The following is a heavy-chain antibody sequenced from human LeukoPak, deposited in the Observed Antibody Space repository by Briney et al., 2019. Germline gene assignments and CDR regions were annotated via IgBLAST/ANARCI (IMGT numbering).Heavy chain of an antibody. CDR3: ARLWVSSSPFDY. CDR1: GFTFSSYS. J-gene: IGHJ4*02. Sequence: PGGSLRLSCAASGFTFSSYSMNRVRQAPGKGLEWVSSISSSSSYIYYADSVKGRFTISRDNAKNSLYLQMNSLRAEDTAVYYCARLWVSSSPFDYWGQGTLVTVSS. D-gene: IGHD6-6*01. CDR2: ISSSSSYI. V-gene: IGHV3-21*01.